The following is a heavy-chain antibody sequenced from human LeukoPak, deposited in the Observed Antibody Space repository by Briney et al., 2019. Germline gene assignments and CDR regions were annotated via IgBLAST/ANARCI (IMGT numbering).Heavy chain of an antibody. Sequence: ASVKVSCKASGYTLTSYYMHWVRQAPGQGLEWVGIINPSDGSASYTQKFQGRVTLTRDTSTSTVYMELSSLRSEDTAVYYCARGFNYYDNSGYYRYYFDYWGQGTLVTVSS. V-gene: IGHV1-46*01. CDR2: INPSDGSA. J-gene: IGHJ4*02. CDR1: GYTLTSYY. D-gene: IGHD3-22*01. CDR3: ARGFNYYDNSGYYRYYFDY.